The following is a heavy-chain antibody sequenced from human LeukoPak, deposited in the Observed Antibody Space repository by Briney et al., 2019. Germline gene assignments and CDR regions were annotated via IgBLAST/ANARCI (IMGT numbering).Heavy chain of an antibody. CDR3: AARRNWNDG. J-gene: IGHJ5*02. CDR2: IYYSGST. V-gene: IGHV4-61*05. CDR1: GVSISSSNSY. Sequence: PSETLSLTCTVSGVSISSSNSYWGWIRQPPGTGLEWIGYIYYSGSTNYNLSLKSRVTISVKTSKNQFSLQLTSVTAADTAVYYCAARRNWNDGWGQGTLVIVSS.